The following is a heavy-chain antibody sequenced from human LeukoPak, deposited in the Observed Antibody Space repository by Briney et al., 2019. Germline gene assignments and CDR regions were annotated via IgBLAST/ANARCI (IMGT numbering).Heavy chain of an antibody. V-gene: IGHV4-31*03. Sequence: SQTLSLTCTVSGGSISSGGYYWSWIRQHPGKGLEWIGYTYYSGSTYYNPSFKSRVTISVDTSKNQFSLKLSSVTAADTAVYYCARVRGLTPDYWGQGTLVTVSS. CDR2: TYYSGST. CDR3: ARVRGLTPDY. J-gene: IGHJ4*02. D-gene: IGHD3-16*01. CDR1: GGSISSGGYY.